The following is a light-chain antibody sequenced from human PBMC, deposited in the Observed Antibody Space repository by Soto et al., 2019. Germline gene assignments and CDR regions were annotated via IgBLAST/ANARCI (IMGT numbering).Light chain of an antibody. V-gene: IGLV2-14*01. Sequence: QSVLTQPASVSGSPGQSITISCTGTSSDIGGYNYVSWFQQHPGKAPKLIIYEVTYRPSGVSYRFSGSKSGNTASLTISGLQAEDEADYYCSSYTISNTQVFGGGTQLTVL. CDR3: SSYTISNTQV. CDR1: SSDIGGYNY. J-gene: IGLJ3*02. CDR2: EVT.